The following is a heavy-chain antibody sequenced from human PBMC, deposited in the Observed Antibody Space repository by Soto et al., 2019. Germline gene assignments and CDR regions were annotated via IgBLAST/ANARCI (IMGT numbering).Heavy chain of an antibody. D-gene: IGHD3-16*01. CDR1: VYSISSGDY. J-gene: IGHJ5*02. Sequence: SETLSLTCAFSVYSISSGDYWGWIRQPPGKGLEWIGSIYHSGSTYYNPSLKSRVTISVDTSKNQFSLKLRSVTAADTAVYYCARARGSIWSYNWFEPLRQGTRVIVSS. CDR3: ARARGSIWSYNWFEP. V-gene: IGHV4-38-2*01. CDR2: IYHSGST.